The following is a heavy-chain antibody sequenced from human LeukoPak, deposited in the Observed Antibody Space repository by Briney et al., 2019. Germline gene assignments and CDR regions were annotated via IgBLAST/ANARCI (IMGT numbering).Heavy chain of an antibody. CDR2: IYYTGNT. Sequence: SETLSLTCTVSGGSISSYYWGWIRQPPGKGPEWIGSIYYTGNTYYDASLKSRVTISIDTSKNQISLRLTSVTATDTAMYYCARQTGSGLFTLPGGQGTLVTVSS. D-gene: IGHD3/OR15-3a*01. J-gene: IGHJ4*02. V-gene: IGHV4-39*01. CDR3: ARQTGSGLFTLP. CDR1: GGSISSYY.